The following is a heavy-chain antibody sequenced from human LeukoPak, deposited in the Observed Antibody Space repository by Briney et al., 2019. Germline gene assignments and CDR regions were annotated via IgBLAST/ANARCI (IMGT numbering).Heavy chain of an antibody. CDR1: GGSINTYY. CDR3: AREGYDSKIYYKADY. V-gene: IGHV4-59*01. CDR2: ISYSGST. D-gene: IGHD3-22*01. Sequence: SETLSLTCTVSGGSINTYYWSWIRQPPGKGLEWIGYISYSGSTKYNPSFESRGTITVDTSKNQFSLKVTSVTAADTAVYYCAREGYDSKIYYKADYWGQGTLATVSS. J-gene: IGHJ4*02.